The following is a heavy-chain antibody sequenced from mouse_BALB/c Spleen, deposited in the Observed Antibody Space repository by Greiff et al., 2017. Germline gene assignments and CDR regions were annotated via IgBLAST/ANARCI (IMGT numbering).Heavy chain of an antibody. CDR1: GFNIKDTY. Sequence: VQLQQSGAELVKPGASVKLSCTASGFNIKDTYMHWVKQRPEQGLEWIGRIDPANGNTKYDPKFQGKATITADTSSNTAYLQLSSLTSEDTAVYYCASGIYYGSSYGYWGQGTTLTVSS. V-gene: IGHV14-3*02. J-gene: IGHJ2*01. CDR3: ASGIYYGSSYGY. CDR2: IDPANGNT. D-gene: IGHD1-1*01.